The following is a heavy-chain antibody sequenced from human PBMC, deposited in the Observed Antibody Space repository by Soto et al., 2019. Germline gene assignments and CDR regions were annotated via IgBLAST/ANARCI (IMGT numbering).Heavy chain of an antibody. CDR2: INHSGST. V-gene: IGHV4-34*01. J-gene: IGHJ6*02. Sequence: SETLSLTCAVYGGSFSGYYWTWIRQPPGTGLEWIGEINHSGSTNYNPSLKSRVTISVDTSKNQFSLMLTSVTAADTAVYYCARHPGYCTGTSCYGYYTMDVWGQGTTVT. D-gene: IGHD2-2*01. CDR3: ARHPGYCTGTSCYGYYTMDV. CDR1: GGSFSGYY.